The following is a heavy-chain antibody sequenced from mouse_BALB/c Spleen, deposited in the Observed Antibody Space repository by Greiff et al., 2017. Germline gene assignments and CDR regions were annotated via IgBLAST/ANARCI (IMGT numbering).Heavy chain of an antibody. CDR1: GYTFTSYT. Sequence: VKVVESAAELARPGASVKMSCKASGYTFTSYTMHWVKQRPGQGLEWIGYINPSSGYTEYNQKFKDKTTLTADKSSSTAYMQLSSLTSEDSAVYYCARRGYFDYWGQGTTLTVSS. CDR3: ARRGYFDY. CDR2: INPSSGYT. J-gene: IGHJ2*01. V-gene: IGHV1-4*02.